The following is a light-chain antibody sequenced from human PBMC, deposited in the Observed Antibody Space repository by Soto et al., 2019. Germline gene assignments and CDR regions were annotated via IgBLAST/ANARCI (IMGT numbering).Light chain of an antibody. CDR1: QTISSN. Sequence: EIVMTQSPATLSVSPGERATVSCRASQTISSNLAWYQQKPGQAPRLLIYDASTRATGIPARFSGSGSGTEFTLTISSLQTEDISVYYGHKHNNWPPITFGGGTKVEIK. CDR3: HKHNNWPPIT. V-gene: IGKV3-15*01. J-gene: IGKJ4*01. CDR2: DAS.